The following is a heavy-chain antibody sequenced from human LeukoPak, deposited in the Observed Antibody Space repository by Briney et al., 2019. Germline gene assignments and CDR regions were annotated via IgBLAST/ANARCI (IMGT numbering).Heavy chain of an antibody. CDR2: IYTSGST. Sequence: PSETLSLTCTVSGGSISSGSYYWSWIRQPAGKGLEWIGRIYTSGSTNYNPSLKSRVTISVDTSKNQFSLKLSSVTAADTAVYYCARSAYLLLDYWGQGTLVTVSS. D-gene: IGHD2-2*01. J-gene: IGHJ4*02. CDR1: GGSISSGSYY. CDR3: ARSAYLLLDY. V-gene: IGHV4-61*02.